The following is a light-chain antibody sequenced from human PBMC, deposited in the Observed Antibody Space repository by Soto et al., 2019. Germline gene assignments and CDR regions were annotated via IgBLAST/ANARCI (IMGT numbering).Light chain of an antibody. V-gene: IGLV1-40*01. CDR2: GNS. CDR1: SSNIGASYY. CDR3: QSNDSSLSGYV. Sequence: QSVLTQPPSVSGAPGQRVTISCTGSSSNIGASYYVHWYQQLPGTAPKLLMYGNSNRPSGVPDRFSGSKSGTSASLAITGLQAEDEADYYCQSNDSSLSGYVFGTGTKLTVL. J-gene: IGLJ1*01.